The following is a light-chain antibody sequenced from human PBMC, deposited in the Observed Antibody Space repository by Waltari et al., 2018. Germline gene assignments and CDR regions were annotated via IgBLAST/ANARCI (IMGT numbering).Light chain of an antibody. J-gene: IGKJ2*01. CDR1: QTVSRSY. V-gene: IGKV3-20*01. CDR3: QQFASSPWT. CDR2: GAS. Sequence: EIVLTQSPGALSLSPGERATLSCRASQTVSRSYLAWYQQKPGQAPRLLVYGASRRATGIPDRFSGSGSGTDFTLTINRLEPEDFAVYYCQQFASSPWTFGQGTKLEIK.